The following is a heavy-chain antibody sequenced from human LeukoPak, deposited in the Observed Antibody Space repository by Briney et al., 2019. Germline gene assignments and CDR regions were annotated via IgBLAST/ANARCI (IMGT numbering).Heavy chain of an antibody. D-gene: IGHD2-2*01. Sequence: GGSLRLSCAASGFTFSTYAMSWVRQAPGQGLEWVSSINGDGGSTYYAESVKDRFTVSRENSKNTLYLQMDSLRAEDTAVYYCAKRPDCSTTNCFRFEYWGQGTLVTVSS. CDR1: GFTFSTYA. J-gene: IGHJ4*02. CDR3: AKRPDCSTTNCFRFEY. CDR2: INGDGGST. V-gene: IGHV3-23*01.